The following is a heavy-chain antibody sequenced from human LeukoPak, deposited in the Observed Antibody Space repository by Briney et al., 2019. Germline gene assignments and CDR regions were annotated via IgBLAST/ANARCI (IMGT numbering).Heavy chain of an antibody. CDR2: MTHDGNKK. J-gene: IGHJ4*02. Sequence: AGSLRLSCAASAFTVSDDNMHCVRQPPCKGQDWVTIMTHDGNKKYYADSVKGRFTIARDKSKNTVDLQLNSLRAEDTAVYYCARDLIGRYTFDYCGQGTLVTVSS. V-gene: IGHV3-30*04. CDR1: AFTVSDDN. CDR3: ARDLIGRYTFDY. D-gene: IGHD3-10*01.